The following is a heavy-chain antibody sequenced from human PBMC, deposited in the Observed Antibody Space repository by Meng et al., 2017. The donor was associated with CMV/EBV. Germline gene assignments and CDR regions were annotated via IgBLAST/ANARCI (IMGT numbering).Heavy chain of an antibody. CDR2: IRYDGSNK. V-gene: IGHV3-30*02. CDR1: GFTFSSYG. CDR3: AKDRPLRIAAGGMDV. Sequence: GESLKISCAASGFTFSSYGMHWVRQAPGKGLEWVAFIRYDGSNKYYADSVKGRFTISRDNSKNTLYLQMNSLRAEDTAVYYCAKDRPLRIAAGGMDVWGQGTTVTVSS. J-gene: IGHJ6*02. D-gene: IGHD6-13*01.